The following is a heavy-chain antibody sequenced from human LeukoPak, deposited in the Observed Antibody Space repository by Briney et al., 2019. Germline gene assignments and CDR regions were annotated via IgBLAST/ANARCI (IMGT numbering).Heavy chain of an antibody. CDR2: IYYSGST. Sequence: SETLSLTCTVSGGSISSYYWSWIRQPPGKGLEWIGYIYYSGSTNYNPSLKSRVTISVDTSKNQFSLKLSWVTAADTAVYYCARVGTGYTWGMSLDYWGQGTLVTVSS. J-gene: IGHJ4*02. CDR1: GGSISSYY. V-gene: IGHV4-59*01. D-gene: IGHD3-16*01. CDR3: ARVGTGYTWGMSLDY.